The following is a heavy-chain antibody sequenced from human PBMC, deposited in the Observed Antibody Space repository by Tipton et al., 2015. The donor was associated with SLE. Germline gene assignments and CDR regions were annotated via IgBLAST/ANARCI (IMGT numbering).Heavy chain of an antibody. J-gene: IGHJ3*02. V-gene: IGHV1-18*01. Sequence: QLVQSGAEVKKPGASVKVSCKASGYTFINYGISWVRQAPGQGLEWMGWISGYNGNTNYAQNLQYRVTMTTDTSTNTAYMELRSLRSDDTAVYYCARDRTRSHTFQIWGQGTMVTVSS. CDR1: GYTFINYG. CDR2: ISGYNGNT. CDR3: ARDRTRSHTFQI.